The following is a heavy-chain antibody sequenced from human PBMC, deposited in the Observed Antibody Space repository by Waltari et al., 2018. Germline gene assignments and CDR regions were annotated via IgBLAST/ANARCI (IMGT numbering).Heavy chain of an antibody. D-gene: IGHD6-25*01. CDR1: GGSISSGSYY. V-gene: IGHV4-61*02. J-gene: IGHJ2*01. Sequence: QVQLQESGPGLVKPSQTLSLTCTVSGGSISSGSYYWSWIRQPAGKGLGWIGRRYTSWSTNYNPSLMIRVTLSVDTSNNQFSLKPISVTAADTAVYYCASDPPIAAGYFYLWGRGTLVTVSS. CDR2: RYTSWST. CDR3: ASDPPIAAGYFYL.